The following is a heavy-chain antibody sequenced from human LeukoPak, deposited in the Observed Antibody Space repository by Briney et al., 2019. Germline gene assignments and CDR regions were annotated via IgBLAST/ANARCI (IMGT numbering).Heavy chain of an antibody. CDR2: INHSGST. V-gene: IGHV4-34*01. J-gene: IGHJ4*02. Sequence: SETLSLTCAVYGGPFSGYYWSWIRQPPGKGLEWIGEINHSGSTNYNPSLKSRVTISVDTSKNQFSLKLSSVTAADTAVYYCVSYPGYWGQGTLVTVSS. CDR3: VSYPGY. CDR1: GGPFSGYY.